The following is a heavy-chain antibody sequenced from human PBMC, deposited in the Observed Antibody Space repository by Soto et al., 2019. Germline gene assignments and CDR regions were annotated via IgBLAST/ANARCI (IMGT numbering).Heavy chain of an antibody. CDR1: GFTFSSYA. V-gene: IGHV3-23*01. CDR2: ISGSGGST. D-gene: IGHD3-3*01. CDR3: AKDQYLNYDFWSGYFLDP. Sequence: EVQLLESGGGLVQPGGSLRLSCAASGFTFSSYAMSWVRQAPGKGLEWVSAISGSGGSTYYADSVKGRFTISRDNSKNTLYLQMNSLRAEDTAVYYCAKDQYLNYDFWSGYFLDPWGQGTLVTVSS. J-gene: IGHJ5*02.